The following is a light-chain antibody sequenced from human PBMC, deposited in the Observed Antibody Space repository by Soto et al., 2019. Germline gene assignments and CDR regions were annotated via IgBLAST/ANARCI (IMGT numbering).Light chain of an antibody. CDR3: GSNPGTYTWV. CDR2: DVS. V-gene: IGLV2-11*01. J-gene: IGLJ3*02. Sequence: QSVLTQPRSVSGSPGQSVTISCTGTSSDVGGYNYVSWYQQHPGKAPKLMIYDVSKRPSGVPDRFSGSKSGNTASLTISGLQVEDGPNFHCGSNPGTYTWVLGGGPKLP. CDR1: SSDVGGYNY.